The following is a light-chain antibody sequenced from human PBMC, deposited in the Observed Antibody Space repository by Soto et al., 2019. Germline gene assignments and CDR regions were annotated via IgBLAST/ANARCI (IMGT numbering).Light chain of an antibody. Sequence: QSALTQPASVSGSPGQSITISCTGTSSDVGGYNYVSWYQQHPGKAPTLIIYDVSSRPSGVSNRFSGSKSGNTASLTISGLQAEDEADYYCTSYTSSSTRGVFGGGTKLTVL. CDR3: TSYTSSSTRGV. CDR2: DVS. V-gene: IGLV2-14*03. CDR1: SSDVGGYNY. J-gene: IGLJ2*01.